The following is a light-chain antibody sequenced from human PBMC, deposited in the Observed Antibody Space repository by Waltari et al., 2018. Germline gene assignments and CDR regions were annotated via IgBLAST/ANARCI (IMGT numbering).Light chain of an antibody. V-gene: IGKV4-1*01. CDR3: QQYYSIPPS. CDR1: QSVLSSFKNKNY. Sequence: DIVLTQSPDSLAVSLGPRATITCKSSQSVLSSFKNKNYLAWYQQKPGQPPKRLIYWASPRESGVPDRFSGSGSGTEVTLTISSLQAEDGALYFCQQYYSIPPSFGGGTKVEIK. CDR2: WAS. J-gene: IGKJ4*01.